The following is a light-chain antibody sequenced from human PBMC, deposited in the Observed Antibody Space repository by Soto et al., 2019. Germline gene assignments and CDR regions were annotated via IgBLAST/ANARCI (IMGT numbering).Light chain of an antibody. CDR1: SSDVGAYNY. CDR3: FSHRGGDSHV. V-gene: IGLV2-14*01. Sequence: QSALTQPASVSGSPGQSITISCTGTSSDVGAYNYVSWYQQYPGKAPKLMIYGVTNRPSGVSNRFSGSKTGNTASLTIPGLQAEDEADYYCFSHRGGDSHVFGTGTKVTVL. CDR2: GVT. J-gene: IGLJ1*01.